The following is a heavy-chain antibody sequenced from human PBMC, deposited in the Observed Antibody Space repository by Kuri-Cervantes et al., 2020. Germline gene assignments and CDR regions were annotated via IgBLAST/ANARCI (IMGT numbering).Heavy chain of an antibody. D-gene: IGHD1-26*01. V-gene: IGHV4-38-2*02. CDR2: IYHSGST. J-gene: IGHJ5*02. CDR1: GYSISSGYY. CDR3: ASSGSYYYNWFDP. Sequence: SETLSLTCTVSGYSISSGYYWGWIRQPPGKGLEWIGSIYHSGSTYYNPSLKSRVTISVDTSKNQFSLKLSSVTAADTAVYYCASSGSYYYNWFDPWGQGTLVTVSS.